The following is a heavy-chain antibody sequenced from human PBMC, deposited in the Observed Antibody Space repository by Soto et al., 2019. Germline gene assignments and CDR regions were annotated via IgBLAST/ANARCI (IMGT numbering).Heavy chain of an antibody. J-gene: IGHJ4*02. CDR3: ARIAPYSSGRRYFDY. V-gene: IGHV2-70*11. D-gene: IGHD6-19*01. CDR2: IDWDDDK. Sequence: SGPTLVNPTQTLTLTCTFSGFSLSTSGMCVSWIRQPPGKALEWLARIDWDDDKYYSTSLKTRLTISKDTSKNQVVLTMTNMEPVDTATYYCARIAPYSSGRRYFDYWGQGTLVTVSS. CDR1: GFSLSTSGMC.